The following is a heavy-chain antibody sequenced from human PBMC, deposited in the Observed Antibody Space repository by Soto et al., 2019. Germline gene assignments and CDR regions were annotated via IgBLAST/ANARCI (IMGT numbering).Heavy chain of an antibody. CDR2: ISAYNGHT. CDR3: VRGDGGYFDH. Sequence: QVQLVQSGIEVKKPGASVKVSCKAMGYTFTNYGLSWVRQAPGEGLEWLGWISAYNGHTKYAHKVQDRVTLTTHTSASTAYLALRSLRSDDTAVYYCVRGDGGYFDHWGQGTLVLVSS. D-gene: IGHD3-16*01. J-gene: IGHJ4*02. CDR1: GYTFTNYG. V-gene: IGHV1-18*01.